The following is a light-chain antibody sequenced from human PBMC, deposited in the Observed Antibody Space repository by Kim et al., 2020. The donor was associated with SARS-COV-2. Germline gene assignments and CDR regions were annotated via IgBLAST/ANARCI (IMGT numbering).Light chain of an antibody. CDR1: SGSIASNY. V-gene: IGLV6-57*01. CDR3: QSYASSTRV. J-gene: IGLJ3*02. CDR2: EDN. Sequence: FMLTQPHSVSESPGKTVTISCTRSSGSIASNYVQWYQQRPGSSPTTVIYEDNRRPSGVPDRFSGSIDSSTKSPSLTISGLKTEDEADYYCQSYASSTRVLGGGTQLTVL.